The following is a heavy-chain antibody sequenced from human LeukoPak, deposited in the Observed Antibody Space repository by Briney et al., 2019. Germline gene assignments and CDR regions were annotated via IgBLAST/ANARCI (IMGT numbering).Heavy chain of an antibody. CDR3: ARYQGHGGNSWDY. V-gene: IGHV1-2*02. CDR1: GYTFTGYY. D-gene: IGHD4-23*01. CDR2: INPNSGGT. J-gene: IGHJ4*02. Sequence: ASVKVSCKASGYTFTGYYMHWVRQAPGQGLEWMGWINPNSGGTNYEQNFQGRVTMTRDTSISTAYMELSRLRSDDTAVYYCARYQGHGGNSWDYWGQGTLVTVSS.